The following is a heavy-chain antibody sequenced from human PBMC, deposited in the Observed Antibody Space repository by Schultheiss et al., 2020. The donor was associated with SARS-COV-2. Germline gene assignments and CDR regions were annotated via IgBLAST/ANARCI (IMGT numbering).Heavy chain of an antibody. Sequence: SETLSLTCAVYGGSFSGYYWSWIRQPPGKGLEWIGEINHSGSTYYNPSLKSRVTISVDTSKNQFSLKLSSVTAADTAVYYCAREARGYCSSTSCSYYYYGMDVWGQGTTVTVSS. CDR1: GGSFSGYY. D-gene: IGHD2-2*01. CDR2: INHSGST. J-gene: IGHJ6*02. V-gene: IGHV4-34*09. CDR3: AREARGYCSSTSCSYYYYGMDV.